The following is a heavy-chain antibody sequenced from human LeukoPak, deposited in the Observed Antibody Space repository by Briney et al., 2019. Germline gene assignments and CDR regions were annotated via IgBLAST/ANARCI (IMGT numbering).Heavy chain of an antibody. J-gene: IGHJ4*02. V-gene: IGHV4-34*01. D-gene: IGHD3-16*01. CDR2: INHSGST. Sequence: SETLSLTCAVYGGSFSGYYWSWIRQPPGKGLEWIGEINHSGSTNYNPSLKSRVTISVDTSENQFSLKLSSVTAADTAVYYCARGVYYDYVWGSYQYYFDYWGQGTLVTVSS. CDR1: GGSFSGYY. CDR3: ARGVYYDYVWGSYQYYFDY.